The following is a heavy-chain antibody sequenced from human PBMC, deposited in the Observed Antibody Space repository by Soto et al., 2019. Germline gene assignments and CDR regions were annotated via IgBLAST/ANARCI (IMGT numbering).Heavy chain of an antibody. CDR1: GVSLSVEHYH. CDR2: IHYSGSM. J-gene: IGHJ6*02. Sequence: SETLSLTCNVSGVSLSVEHYHWTWIRQSPGKGLEWIGYIHYSGSMHHNPSLQSRLTMSVDTSKNLFSLKLSSVTAADTAVYFCAREDDGGDRDYYGLDVWGQGTTVTVSS. D-gene: IGHD2-21*02. CDR3: AREDDGGDRDYYGLDV. V-gene: IGHV4-30-4*01.